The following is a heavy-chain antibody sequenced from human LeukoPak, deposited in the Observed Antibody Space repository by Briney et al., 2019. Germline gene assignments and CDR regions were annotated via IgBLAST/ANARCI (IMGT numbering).Heavy chain of an antibody. V-gene: IGHV1-2*02. Sequence: ASVKVSCKASGYTFTDYFMHWVRQAPGQGLEWMGWINPNSGGTNYAQKFQGRVTMTGDTSISTAYMELSRLRSDDTAVYYCASSIVYCSSTSCYFNWGPGTLVTVSS. CDR1: GYTFTDYF. CDR2: INPNSGGT. D-gene: IGHD2-2*01. J-gene: IGHJ4*02. CDR3: ASSIVYCSSTSCYFN.